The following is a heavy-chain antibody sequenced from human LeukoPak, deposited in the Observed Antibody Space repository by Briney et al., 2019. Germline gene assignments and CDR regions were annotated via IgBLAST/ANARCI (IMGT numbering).Heavy chain of an antibody. CDR3: ARRAYDSTY. V-gene: IGHV5-51*01. D-gene: IGHD3-22*01. Sequence: GESLKISCQVSGYIFTNYWIGWVRQMPGKGLESMGIIYPADSDTTYSPSFEGQVTISADKSISTAYLQWSSLKASDTAMYYCARRAYDSTYWGQGTLVTVSS. CDR1: GYIFTNYW. J-gene: IGHJ4*02. CDR2: IYPADSDT.